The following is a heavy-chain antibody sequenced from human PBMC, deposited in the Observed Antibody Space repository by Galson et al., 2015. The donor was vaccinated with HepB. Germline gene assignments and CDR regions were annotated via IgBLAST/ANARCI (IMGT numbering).Heavy chain of an antibody. CDR3: ARREWLLAPIDY. J-gene: IGHJ4*02. V-gene: IGHV3-53*01. CDR2: IYSGGST. D-gene: IGHD3-3*01. CDR1: GFTVSSNY. Sequence: SLRLSCAASGFTVSSNYMSWVRQAPGKGLEWVSVIYSGGSTYYADSVKGRFTISRDNSKNTLYLQMNSLRAEDTAVYYCARREWLLAPIDYWGQGTLVTVSS.